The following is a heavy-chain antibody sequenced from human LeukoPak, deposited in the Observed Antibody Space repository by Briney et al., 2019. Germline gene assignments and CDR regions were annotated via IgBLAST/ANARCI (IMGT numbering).Heavy chain of an antibody. D-gene: IGHD3-10*01. CDR3: ARRYYGSGLKFDY. V-gene: IGHV4-34*01. CDR1: GGSFSGYY. J-gene: IGHJ4*02. Sequence: PSETLSLTCAVDGGSFSGYYWSWIRQPPGKGLEWIGEINHSGSTNYNPSLKSRVTISVDTSKNQFSLKLSSVTAADTAVYYCARRYYGSGLKFDYWGQGTLVTVSS. CDR2: INHSGST.